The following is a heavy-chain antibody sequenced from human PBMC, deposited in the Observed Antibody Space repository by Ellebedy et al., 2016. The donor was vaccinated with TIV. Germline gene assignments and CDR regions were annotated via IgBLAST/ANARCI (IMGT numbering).Heavy chain of an antibody. CDR2: ISSSSSYK. V-gene: IGHV3-21*06. D-gene: IGHD1-26*01. Sequence: GESLKISCAASGFTFRNYNMNWVRQAQGKGLEWVSAISSSSSYKYYAKSVKGRFTISRDNVENSLYLQMNSLRTEDTAIYYCTTLGLVGALGDWFDPWGQGTLVTVSS. J-gene: IGHJ5*02. CDR3: TTLGLVGALGDWFDP. CDR1: GFTFRNYN.